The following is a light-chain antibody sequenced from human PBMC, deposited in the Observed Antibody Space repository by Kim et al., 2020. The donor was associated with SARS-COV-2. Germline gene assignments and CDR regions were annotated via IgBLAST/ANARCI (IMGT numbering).Light chain of an antibody. Sequence: ASVSRTCTLGSGHSTYASAWHQLQPGKGQRFLLKNNSDGTHTKGDGIPDRFSGSTSGAERYLIISCLHSEDEADYYCQTWATGMQVFGGGTQLTVL. J-gene: IGLJ3*02. V-gene: IGLV4-69*01. CDR1: SGHSTYA. CDR3: QTWATGMQV. CDR2: NNSDGTH.